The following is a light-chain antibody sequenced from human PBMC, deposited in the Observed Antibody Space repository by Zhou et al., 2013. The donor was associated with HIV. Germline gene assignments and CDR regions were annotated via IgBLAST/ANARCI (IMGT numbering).Light chain of an antibody. CDR3: QQTYITPLT. V-gene: IGKV1-16*01. J-gene: IGKJ4*01. CDR1: QGISNY. CDR2: DTT. Sequence: DIQMTQSPSSLSASVGDRVTITCRASQGISNYLAWFQQKPGKAPSLLIHDTTNLQNEVPSRFSGSGSRTDFSLTIDSLQPEDFATYFCQQTYITPLTFGGGTTVEVK.